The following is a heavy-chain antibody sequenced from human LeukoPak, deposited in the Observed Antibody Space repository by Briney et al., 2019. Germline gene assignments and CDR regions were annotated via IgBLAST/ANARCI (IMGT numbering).Heavy chain of an antibody. CDR1: GFTFSSYG. CDR2: IRYDGSNN. CDR3: ATNRRDTSGWYYFDY. V-gene: IGHV3-30*02. Sequence: GSLRLSCAASGFTFSSYGMNWVRQAPGKGLEWVSFIRYDGSNNYYADSVRGRFTISRDNAKNSLYLQMNSLRAEDTAVYYCATNRRDTSGWYYFDYWGQGTLVTVSS. J-gene: IGHJ4*02. D-gene: IGHD6-19*01.